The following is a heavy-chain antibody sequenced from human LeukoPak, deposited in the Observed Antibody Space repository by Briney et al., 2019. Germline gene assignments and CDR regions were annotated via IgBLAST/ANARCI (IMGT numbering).Heavy chain of an antibody. V-gene: IGHV4-59*12. J-gene: IGHJ4*02. CDR3: AREGSSSWYTYFDY. D-gene: IGHD6-13*01. CDR1: GGSISSYY. Sequence: SETLSLTCTVSGGSISSYYWSWIRQPPGKGLEWIGYIYYSGSTNYNPSLKSRVTISVDTSKNQFSLKLSSVTAADTAVYYCAREGSSSWYTYFDYWGQGTLVTVSS. CDR2: IYYSGST.